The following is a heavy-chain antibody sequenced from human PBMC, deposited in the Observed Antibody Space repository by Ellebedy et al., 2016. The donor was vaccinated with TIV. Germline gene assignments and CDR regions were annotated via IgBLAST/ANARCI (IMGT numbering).Heavy chain of an antibody. CDR3: ARQYCSGGSCYPGWYYFDY. CDR2: ISYDGSNK. J-gene: IGHJ4*02. D-gene: IGHD2-15*01. V-gene: IGHV3-30-3*01. Sequence: GESLKISCAASGFTFSSYAMHWVRQAPGKGLEWVAVISYDGSNKYYADSVKGRFTISRDNSKNTLYLQMNSLRAEDTAVYYCARQYCSGGSCYPGWYYFDYWGQGTLVTVSS. CDR1: GFTFSSYA.